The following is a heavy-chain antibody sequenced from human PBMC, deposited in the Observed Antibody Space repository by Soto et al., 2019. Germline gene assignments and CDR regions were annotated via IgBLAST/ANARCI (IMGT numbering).Heavy chain of an antibody. D-gene: IGHD3-3*01. Sequence: GGSLRLSCAASGFAFSRYMMHWVRQAPGQGLEWISTISGTSTNINYADSVKGRITITRDNPKNSLSLQMNSLRLEDTAMYYCMRGIAISSHVTFDVWGQGTMVTVSS. V-gene: IGHV3-21*01. CDR2: ISGTSTNI. J-gene: IGHJ3*01. CDR1: GFAFSRYM. CDR3: MRGIAISSHVTFDV.